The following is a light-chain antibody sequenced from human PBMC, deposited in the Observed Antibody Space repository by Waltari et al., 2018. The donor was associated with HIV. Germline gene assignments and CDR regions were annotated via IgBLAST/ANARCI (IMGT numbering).Light chain of an antibody. J-gene: IGLJ3*02. CDR3: SSYTSSRTWV. Sequence: QSALTQPASVSGSPGQSITISCTGTRSDVGGYNYVSWYQHHPGKAPKIVIYEVSNRPSGVSNRFSGFKSANTASLTISGLQAEDEGDYYCSSYTSSRTWVFGGGTKLTVL. CDR2: EVS. CDR1: RSDVGGYNY. V-gene: IGLV2-14*01.